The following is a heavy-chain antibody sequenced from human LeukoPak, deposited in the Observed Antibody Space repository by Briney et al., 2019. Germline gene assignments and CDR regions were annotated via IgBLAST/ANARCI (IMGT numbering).Heavy chain of an antibody. D-gene: IGHD2-21*02. Sequence: PSETLSLTCAVSGGSISSGGYSWSWIRQPPGKGLEWIGYIYYSGSTYYNPSLKSRVTISVDTSKNQFSLRLTSVTAADTAVYYCASVVVVTAINMNDAFDIWGQGTMVTVSS. CDR3: ASVVVVTAINMNDAFDI. V-gene: IGHV4-30-4*07. CDR2: IYYSGST. CDR1: GGSISSGGYS. J-gene: IGHJ3*02.